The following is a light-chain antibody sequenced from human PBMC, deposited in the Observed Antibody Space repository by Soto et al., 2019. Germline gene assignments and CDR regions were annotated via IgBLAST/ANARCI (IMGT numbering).Light chain of an antibody. J-gene: IGKJ2*01. Sequence: VLTQSPGTLSLSPGERATLSCRASQSVNSYLAWYQQKPGQAPRLLIYGASSRATGIPDRFSGSGSGTDFTLTISRLEPEDFAVYYCQQHGGSPRYTFGQGTKLGIK. CDR2: GAS. V-gene: IGKV3-20*01. CDR3: QQHGGSPRYT. CDR1: QSVNSY.